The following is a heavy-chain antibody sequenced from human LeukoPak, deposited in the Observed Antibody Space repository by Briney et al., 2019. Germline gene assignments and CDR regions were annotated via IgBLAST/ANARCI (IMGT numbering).Heavy chain of an antibody. CDR2: IYYSGST. Sequence: SETLSLTCTVSGGSISTYYWSWIRQPPGMGLEWIGYIYYSGSTNYNPSLKSRVTMSVDTSKNQFSLKVRSVTAADTAVYYCARHSVAGTGSYGMDVWGQGTTVTVSS. J-gene: IGHJ6*02. CDR3: ARHSVAGTGSYGMDV. CDR1: GGSISTYY. V-gene: IGHV4-59*08. D-gene: IGHD6-19*01.